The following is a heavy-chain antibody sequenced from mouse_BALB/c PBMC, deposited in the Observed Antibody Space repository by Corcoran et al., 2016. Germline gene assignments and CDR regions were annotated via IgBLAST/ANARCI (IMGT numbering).Heavy chain of an antibody. CDR3: ARRPYYGNPYYFDY. J-gene: IGHJ2*01. CDR2: INTYTGEP. CDR1: GYTFTNYG. Sequence: QIQLVQSGPELKKPGETVKISCKASGYTFTNYGMNWVKQAPGKGLKWMGWINTYTGEPTYADDFKGRFAFSLETSASTAYLQINNLKNEDMATYFCARRPYYGNPYYFDYWGQGTTLTVSS. V-gene: IGHV9-1*02. D-gene: IGHD2-10*01.